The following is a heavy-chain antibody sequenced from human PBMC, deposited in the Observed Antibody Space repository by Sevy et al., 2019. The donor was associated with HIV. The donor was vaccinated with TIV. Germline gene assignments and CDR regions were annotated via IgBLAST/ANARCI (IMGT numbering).Heavy chain of an antibody. J-gene: IGHJ4*02. D-gene: IGHD1-7*01. Sequence: GGSLRLSCAASGFTFSDYGMHWVRQAPGKGLEWVAVIWSDGSNKYYGDSVKGRFTISRDSSKNTPFLQMNSLRVDDTAVYYCAREERSGTTTSFDYWGQGALVTVSS. CDR3: AREERSGTTTSFDY. CDR2: IWSDGSNK. V-gene: IGHV3-33*01. CDR1: GFTFSDYG.